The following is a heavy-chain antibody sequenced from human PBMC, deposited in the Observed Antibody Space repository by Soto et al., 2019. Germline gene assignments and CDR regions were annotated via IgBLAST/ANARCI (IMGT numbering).Heavy chain of an antibody. D-gene: IGHD3-10*01. CDR2: IIPILGIA. Sequence: QVQLVQSGDEGKTPGFNVKVSCKASGGTFISYTISWVRQAPGQEIEWMGRIIPILGIANYAQKFQGRVTITADKPTSTAYMELSSLRSEDTAVYYCERDGPNGSGSYYMGPYYYSYMDVWGKVTAVTVSS. J-gene: IGHJ6*03. CDR1: GGTFISYT. V-gene: IGHV1-69*08. CDR3: ERDGPNGSGSYYMGPYYYSYMDV.